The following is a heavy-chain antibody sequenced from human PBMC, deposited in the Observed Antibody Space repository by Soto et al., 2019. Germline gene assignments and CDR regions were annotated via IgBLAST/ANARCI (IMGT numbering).Heavy chain of an antibody. CDR1: GYTFTSYD. D-gene: IGHD4-4*01. CDR2: MNPNSGNT. CDR3: ARTPEGYSNYVDDY. Sequence: QVQLVQSGAEVKKPGASVKVSCKASGYTFTSYDINWVRQATGQGLEWMGWMNPNSGNTGYAQKFQGRVTMTRNTSVNTAYMELRSLRSEDTAVYYCARTPEGYSNYVDDYWGQGTLVTVSS. V-gene: IGHV1-8*01. J-gene: IGHJ4*02.